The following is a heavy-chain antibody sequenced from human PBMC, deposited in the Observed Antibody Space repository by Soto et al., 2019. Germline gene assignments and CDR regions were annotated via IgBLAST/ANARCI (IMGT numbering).Heavy chain of an antibody. D-gene: IGHD2-2*01. V-gene: IGHV4-59*01. J-gene: IGHJ5*02. CDR2: IYYSGST. CDR3: ARVKREADIVVVPAAMGWFDP. CDR1: GGSISSYY. Sequence: SETLSLTCTVSGGSISSYYWSWIRQPPGKGLGWIGYIYYSGSTNYNPSLKSRVTISVDTSKNQFSLKLSSVTAADTAVYYCARVKREADIVVVPAAMGWFDPWGQGTLVTVSS.